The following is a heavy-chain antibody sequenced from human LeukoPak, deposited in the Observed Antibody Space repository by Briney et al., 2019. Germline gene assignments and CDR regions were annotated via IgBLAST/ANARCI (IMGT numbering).Heavy chain of an antibody. V-gene: IGHV6-1*01. CDR3: ARRLTQYDCFDP. D-gene: IGHD2-2*01. J-gene: IGHJ5*02. Sequence: SQTLSLTCAISGDSVSNNSAAWNWIRQSPSRGLEWLGRTYYRSKWYSDYALSVKSRITVNPDASKNQFSLHLNSVTPEDTAVYYCARRLTQYDCFDPWGQGILVTVSS. CDR1: GDSVSNNSAA. CDR2: TYYRSKWYS.